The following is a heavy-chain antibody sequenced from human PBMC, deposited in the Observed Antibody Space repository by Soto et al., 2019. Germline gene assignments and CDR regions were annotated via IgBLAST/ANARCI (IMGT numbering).Heavy chain of an antibody. J-gene: IGHJ6*02. Sequence: SVKVSCKASGGIFSSYAISWVRQAPGQGLEWMGGIIPIFGTANYAQKFQGRVTITADESTSTAYMELSSLRSEDTAVYYCAAESRTAMVKFLDYSGMDVWGLGTTVTVSS. CDR3: AAESRTAMVKFLDYSGMDV. CDR1: GGIFSSYA. D-gene: IGHD5-18*01. CDR2: IIPIFGTA. V-gene: IGHV1-69*13.